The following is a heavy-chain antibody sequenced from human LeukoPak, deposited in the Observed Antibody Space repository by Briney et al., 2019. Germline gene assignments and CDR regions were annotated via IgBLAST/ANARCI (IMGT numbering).Heavy chain of an antibody. Sequence: SETLSLTCTVSGGSISSYYWSWIRQPPGKGLEWIGSIYYSGTTNCNPSLKSRVTISVDTSKNQFSLKLSSVTAADTAVYYCARVRQYCTNGVCFYTRFDYWGQGTLVTVSS. V-gene: IGHV4-59*01. CDR1: GGSISSYY. CDR2: IYYSGTT. CDR3: ARVRQYCTNGVCFYTRFDY. J-gene: IGHJ4*02. D-gene: IGHD2-8*01.